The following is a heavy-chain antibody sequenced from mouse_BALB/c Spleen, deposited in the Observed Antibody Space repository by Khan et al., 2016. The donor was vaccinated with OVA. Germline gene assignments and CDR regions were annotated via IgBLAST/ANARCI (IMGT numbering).Heavy chain of an antibody. V-gene: IGHV1-18*01. J-gene: IGHJ3*01. D-gene: IGHD2-2*01. Sequence: VRLQQSGPELVKPGASVKIPCKASGYTFTDYNMAWVKQSHGKSLEWIGDIIPNNGGTIYNQKFKGTATLTVDKSSSTAYMELRSLTSEDTAVYYCARHGYGGFGYWGQGTLVTVSA. CDR1: GYTFTDYN. CDR3: ARHGYGGFGY. CDR2: IIPNNGGT.